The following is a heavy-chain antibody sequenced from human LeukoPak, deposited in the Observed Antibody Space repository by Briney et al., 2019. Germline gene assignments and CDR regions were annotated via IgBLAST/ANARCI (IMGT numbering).Heavy chain of an antibody. CDR1: GFTFITYW. J-gene: IGHJ4*02. CDR3: ARDLDWILFDY. D-gene: IGHD3-9*01. CDR2: IRPEGTTT. Sequence: GGSLSLSCAASGFTFITYWMHWVRQAPGKGLVWVSRIRPEGTTTAYADSVKGRFTISRDNAKNTLFLQMNSLSAEDTAVYYCARDLDWILFDYWGQGSMVTVSS. V-gene: IGHV3-74*03.